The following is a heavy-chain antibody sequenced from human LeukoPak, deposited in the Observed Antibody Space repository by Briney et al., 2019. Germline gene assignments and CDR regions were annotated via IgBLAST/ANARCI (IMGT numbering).Heavy chain of an antibody. Sequence: ASVKVSYKASGYTFTGYYMHWVRQAPGQGLEWMGWINPNSGGTNYAQKFQGRVTMTRDTSISTAYMELSRLRSDDTAVYYCARGMVRGVIIRYYYYYMDVWGKGTTVTVSS. CDR2: INPNSGGT. CDR3: ARGMVRGVIIRYYYYYMDV. D-gene: IGHD3-10*01. V-gene: IGHV1-2*02. J-gene: IGHJ6*03. CDR1: GYTFTGYY.